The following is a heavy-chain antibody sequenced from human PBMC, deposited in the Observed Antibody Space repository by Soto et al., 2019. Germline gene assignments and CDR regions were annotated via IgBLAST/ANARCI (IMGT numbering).Heavy chain of an antibody. CDR2: INHSGST. J-gene: IGHJ5*02. CDR3: ARVVLPAAPSHP. V-gene: IGHV4-34*01. Sequence: PSETLSLTCAVYGGSFSGYYWSWIRQPPGKGLEWIGEINHSGSTNYNPSLKSRVTISVDTSKNQFSLKLSSVTAADTAVYYCARVVLPAAPSHPWGQATLVTVSS. D-gene: IGHD2-2*01. CDR1: GGSFSGYY.